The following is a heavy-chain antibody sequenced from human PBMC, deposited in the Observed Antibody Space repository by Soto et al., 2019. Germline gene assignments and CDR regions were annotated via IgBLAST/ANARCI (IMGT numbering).Heavy chain of an antibody. CDR1: GYTFTGYY. V-gene: IGHV1-2*02. J-gene: IGHJ6*02. Sequence: ASVKVSCKASGYTFTGYYMHWVRQAPGQGLEWMGWINPNSGGTNYAQKFQGRVTMTRDTSISTAYMELSRLRSDDTAVYYCARDRGSGWYLTYYYYGMDVWGQGTTVIVSS. CDR2: INPNSGGT. CDR3: ARDRGSGWYLTYYYYGMDV. D-gene: IGHD6-19*01.